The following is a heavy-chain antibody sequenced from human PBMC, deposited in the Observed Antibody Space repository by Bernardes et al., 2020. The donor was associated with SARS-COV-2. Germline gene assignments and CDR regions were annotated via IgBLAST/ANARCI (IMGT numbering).Heavy chain of an antibody. CDR3: APRPRHHYYGMDV. Sequence: SETLSLTCTVSGGSISSYYWSWIRQPPGKGLEWIGYIYYSGSTNDNPSLKSRVTISVDTSKNQFSLKLSSVTAADTAVYYCAPRPRHHYYGMDVWGQGTTVTVSS. CDR2: IYYSGST. J-gene: IGHJ6*02. CDR1: GGSISSYY. V-gene: IGHV4-59*01.